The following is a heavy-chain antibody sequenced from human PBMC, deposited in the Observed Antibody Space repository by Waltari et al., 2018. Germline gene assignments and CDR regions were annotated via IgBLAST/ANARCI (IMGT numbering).Heavy chain of an antibody. CDR1: GGNPSRFG. CDR3: ARDLMTDSYHSSGGFDF. V-gene: IGHV1-69*04. Sequence: QVQLVQSGAEVKKPGSSVKVACTASGGNPSRFGTRWGRQAPGQGLGWMGRIIPMFEIENYAQNFKGRVTFTADKSTSTAYMDLSSLRSDDTAIYYCARDLMTDSYHSSGGFDFRGQGTLVTVSS. CDR2: IIPMFEIE. D-gene: IGHD3-22*01. J-gene: IGHJ4*02.